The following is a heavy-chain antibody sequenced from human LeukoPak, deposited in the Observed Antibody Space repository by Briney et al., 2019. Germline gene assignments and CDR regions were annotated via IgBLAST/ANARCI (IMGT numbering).Heavy chain of an antibody. D-gene: IGHD3-9*01. Sequence: GGSLRLSCAASGFTFITYWMTWVRQAPGKGLEWVANIKEDGSEKYYVDSVKGRFTISRDNAKNSLYLQMNSLRAEDTAVYYCARDERRYFDWLLVSWFDPWGQGTLVTVSS. CDR1: GFTFITYW. CDR3: ARDERRYFDWLLVSWFDP. J-gene: IGHJ5*02. CDR2: IKEDGSEK. V-gene: IGHV3-7*03.